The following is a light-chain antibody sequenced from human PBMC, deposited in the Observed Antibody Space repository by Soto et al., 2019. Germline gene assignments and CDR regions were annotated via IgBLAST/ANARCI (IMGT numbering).Light chain of an antibody. CDR3: QQYYIPPLT. J-gene: IGKJ3*01. CDR2: WAS. V-gene: IGKV4-1*01. Sequence: DIVMTQSPDSLAVSLGERATISCRSSQSLSYNSNNRTRLAWYQQRPGQSPKLLIYWASTRESGVPDRFSGSGCGTDFTLTISSLQAADVAVYYCQQYYIPPLTFGPGTKVDLK. CDR1: QSLSYNSNNRTR.